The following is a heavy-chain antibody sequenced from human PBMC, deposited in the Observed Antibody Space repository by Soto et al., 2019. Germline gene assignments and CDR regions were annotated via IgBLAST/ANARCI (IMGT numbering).Heavy chain of an antibody. V-gene: IGHV4-4*07. J-gene: IGHJ4*02. Sequence: SETLSLTCTVSGASISGFYWSWIRKSAGKGLEWIGRIYATGTTDYNPSLKSRVMMSVDTSKNQFSLKLSSVTAADTAAYYCAREAAARYFDYWGQGTLVTVS. D-gene: IGHD6-6*01. CDR3: AREAAARYFDY. CDR2: IYATGTT. CDR1: GASISGFY.